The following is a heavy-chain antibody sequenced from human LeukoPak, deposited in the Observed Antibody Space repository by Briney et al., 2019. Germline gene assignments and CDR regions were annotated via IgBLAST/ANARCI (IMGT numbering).Heavy chain of an antibody. D-gene: IGHD6-13*01. Sequence: PGESLKISCKGSGYSFTSYWIGWVRQMPGKGLEWMGIIYPGDSDTRYSPSFQGQVTISADKSISTAYLQWSSLKASDTAMYYCASSIAAAGDEIDYWGQGTLVTVSS. J-gene: IGHJ4*02. V-gene: IGHV5-51*01. CDR2: IYPGDSDT. CDR3: ASSIAAAGDEIDY. CDR1: GYSFTSYW.